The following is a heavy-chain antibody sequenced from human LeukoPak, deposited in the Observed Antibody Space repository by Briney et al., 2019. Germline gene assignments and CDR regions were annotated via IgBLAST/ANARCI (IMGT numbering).Heavy chain of an antibody. CDR2: IYYSGST. CDR3: ARLWFGELFLTYMDV. V-gene: IGHV4-38-2*02. D-gene: IGHD3-10*01. Sequence: SETLSLTCTVSGYSISSGYYWGWIRQPPGKGLEWIGSIYYSGSTYYNPSLKSRVTISVDTSKNQFSLKLSSVTAADTAVYYCARLWFGELFLTYMDVWGKGTTVTISS. CDR1: GYSISSGYY. J-gene: IGHJ6*03.